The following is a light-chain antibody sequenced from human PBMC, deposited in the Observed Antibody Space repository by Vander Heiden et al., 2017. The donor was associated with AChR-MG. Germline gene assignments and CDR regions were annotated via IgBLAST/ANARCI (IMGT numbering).Light chain of an antibody. V-gene: IGKV1-39*01. CDR2: AAS. J-gene: IGKJ4*01. Sequence: DIQMTQSPSSLSASVGDRVTITCRASQSISSYLNWYQQKPGKAPKLRIYAASSLQRGVPSRFSGSGSGTDFTLTISSLQPEDFATYYWQQSYSTPPLTFGGGTKVEIK. CDR1: QSISSY. CDR3: QQSYSTPPLT.